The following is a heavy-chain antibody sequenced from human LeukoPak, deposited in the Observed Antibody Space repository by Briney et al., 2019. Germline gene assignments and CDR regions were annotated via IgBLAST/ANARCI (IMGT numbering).Heavy chain of an antibody. CDR1: GGSISSYC. Sequence: SETLSLTCTVSGGSISSYCWSWIRQPPGKGLEWIGYISYSGSTNYNPSLKSRVTISVDTSKNQFSLKLSSVTAADTAVYYCARSGERDDTFDFWGQGTMVTVSS. CDR3: ARSGERDDTFDF. J-gene: IGHJ3*01. D-gene: IGHD1-1*01. CDR2: ISYSGST. V-gene: IGHV4-59*08.